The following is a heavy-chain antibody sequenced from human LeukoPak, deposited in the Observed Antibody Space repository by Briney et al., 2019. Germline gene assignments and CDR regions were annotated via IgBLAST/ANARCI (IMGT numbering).Heavy chain of an antibody. J-gene: IGHJ4*02. CDR3: ARDAVRYSLLYYFGY. V-gene: IGHV1-2*02. Sequence: ASVKVSCKASGYTFTGYYMHWVRQAPGQGLEWMGWINPNSGGTNYAQKFQGRVTMTRDTSISTAYMELSRLRSDDTAVYYCARDAVRYSLLYYFGYWGQGTLVTVSS. CDR1: GYTFTGYY. D-gene: IGHD5-18*01. CDR2: INPNSGGT.